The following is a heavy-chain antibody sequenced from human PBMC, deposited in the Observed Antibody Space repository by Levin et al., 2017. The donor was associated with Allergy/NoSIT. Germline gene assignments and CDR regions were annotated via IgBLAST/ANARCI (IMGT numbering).Heavy chain of an antibody. CDR2: IRRNTDGGAT. J-gene: IGHJ4*02. CDR1: GFSFRNAW. V-gene: IGHV3-15*01. Sequence: LSLTCAASGFSFRNAWMSWVRPGPGTGLEWLGRIRRNTDGGATDYAAPVKGRFTISRDDSKNTLYLQMNSLKSEDTAVYYCATGSNSYDSSDFDCWGQGTLVTVSS. CDR3: ATGSNSYDSSDFDC. D-gene: IGHD3-22*01.